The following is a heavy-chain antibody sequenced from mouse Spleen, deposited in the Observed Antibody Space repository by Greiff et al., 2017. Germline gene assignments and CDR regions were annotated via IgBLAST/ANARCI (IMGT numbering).Heavy chain of an antibody. D-gene: IGHD1-1*01. V-gene: IGHV1-59*01. CDR2: IDPSDSYT. J-gene: IGHJ2*01. CDR3: ARGYYGRAYFDY. CDR1: GYTFTSYW. Sequence: VQLQQPGAELVRPGTSVKLSCKASGYTFTSYWMHWVKQRPGQGLEWIGVIDPSDSYTNYNQKFKGKATLTVDTSSSTAYMQLSSLTSEDSAVYYCARGYYGRAYFDYWGQGTTLTVSS.